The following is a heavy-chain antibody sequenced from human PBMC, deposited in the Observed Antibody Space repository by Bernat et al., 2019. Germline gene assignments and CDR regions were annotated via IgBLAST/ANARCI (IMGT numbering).Heavy chain of an antibody. Sequence: QVQLQESGPGLVKPSETLSLTCTVSGGSVSSGSYYWSWIRQPPGKGLEWIGYIYYSGSTNYNPSLTSRVTISVDTSKNQFSLKLSSVTAADTAVYYCVRGRITMVRGVIGQDWFDPWGQGTLVTVSS. J-gene: IGHJ5*02. CDR3: VRGRITMVRGVIGQDWFDP. CDR2: IYYSGST. D-gene: IGHD3-10*01. CDR1: GGSVSSGSYY. V-gene: IGHV4-61*01.